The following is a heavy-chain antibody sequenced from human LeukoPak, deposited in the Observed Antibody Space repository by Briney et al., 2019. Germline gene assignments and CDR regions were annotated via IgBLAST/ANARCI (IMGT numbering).Heavy chain of an antibody. V-gene: IGHV1-18*01. CDR2: ISAYNGNT. D-gene: IGHD4-17*01. CDR3: ARDRNGDYGDY. CDR1: GYTFTSYG. Sequence: SVNVSRKASGYTFTSYGISWVRQAPGQGLEWMGWISAYNGNTNYAQKLQGRVTMTTDTSTITAYMELRSLRSDDTAVYYCARDRNGDYGDYWGQGTLVTVSS. J-gene: IGHJ4*02.